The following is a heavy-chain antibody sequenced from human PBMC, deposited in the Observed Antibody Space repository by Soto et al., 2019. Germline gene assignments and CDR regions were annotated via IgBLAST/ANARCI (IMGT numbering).Heavy chain of an antibody. CDR3: ARDRAHTFFEY. V-gene: IGHV1-2*02. CDR1: GYTFSGYY. J-gene: IGHJ4*02. CDR2: INPNTSVT. Sequence: ASVNVSCKTSGYTFSGYYMHWVLQAPGQGLEWMGWINPNTSVTNYAQNFQGRVAMTRDTSISTAYMELSGLRSDDTAVYYCARDRAHTFFEYWGQGTLVTVSS.